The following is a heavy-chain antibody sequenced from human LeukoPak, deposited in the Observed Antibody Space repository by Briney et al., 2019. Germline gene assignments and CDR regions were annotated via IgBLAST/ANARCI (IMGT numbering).Heavy chain of an antibody. CDR1: GLTFGDYA. CDR3: TRDDGPTPLD. D-gene: IGHD3-16*01. J-gene: IGHJ4*02. CDR2: IRSKAYGGTT. V-gene: IGHV3-49*04. Sequence: GGSLRLSCTASGLTFGDYAMSWVRQAPGKGLEWVGFIRSKAYGGTTEYAASVKGRFTISRDDSKSIAYLQMNSLKTEDTAVYYCTRDDGPTPLDWGQGTLVTVSS.